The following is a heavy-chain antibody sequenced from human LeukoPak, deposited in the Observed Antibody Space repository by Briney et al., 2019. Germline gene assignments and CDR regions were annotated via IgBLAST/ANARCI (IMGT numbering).Heavy chain of an antibody. CDR1: GYTFTSYA. CDR2: ISAYNGNT. D-gene: IGHD4-17*01. CDR3: ARDDYGDYEVGY. J-gene: IGHJ4*02. V-gene: IGHV1-18*01. Sequence: ASVKVSCKASGYTFTSYAMHWVRQAPGQRLEWMGWISAYNGNTNYAQKLQGRVTMTTDTSTSTAYMELRSLRSDDTAVYYCARDDYGDYEVGYWGQGTLVTVSS.